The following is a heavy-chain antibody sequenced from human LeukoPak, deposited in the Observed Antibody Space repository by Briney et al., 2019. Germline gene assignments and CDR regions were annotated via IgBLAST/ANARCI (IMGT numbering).Heavy chain of an antibody. V-gene: IGHV3-23*01. CDR2: ISGSGGST. D-gene: IGHD6-19*01. CDR1: GFIFSNYA. CDR3: AKETYSSGWYPYFDY. J-gene: IGHJ4*02. Sequence: GGSLRLSCAASGFIFSNYAMSWVRQAPGKGLEWVSGISGSGGSTYYADSVKGRFTISRDNSKNTLFLQMNSLRAEDTAVYYCAKETYSSGWYPYFDYWGQGTLVTVSS.